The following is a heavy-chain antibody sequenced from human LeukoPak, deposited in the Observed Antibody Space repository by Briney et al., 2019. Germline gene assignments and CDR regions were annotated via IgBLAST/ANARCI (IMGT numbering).Heavy chain of an antibody. J-gene: IGHJ4*02. Sequence: GGSLRLSCASSGFTFSSYAMSWVRQAPGKGLEWVSAISGSGGSTYYADSVKGRFTISRDNSKNTLYLQMNSLRAEDTAVYYCAKDQQWLVAPDYYFDYSGQGTLVTVSS. D-gene: IGHD6-19*01. CDR2: ISGSGGST. CDR3: AKDQQWLVAPDYYFDY. CDR1: GFTFSSYA. V-gene: IGHV3-23*01.